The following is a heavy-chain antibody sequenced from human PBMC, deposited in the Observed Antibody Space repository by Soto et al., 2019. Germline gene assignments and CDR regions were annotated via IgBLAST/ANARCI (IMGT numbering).Heavy chain of an antibody. D-gene: IGHD3-10*01. V-gene: IGHV3-21*01. CDR1: GFTFSSYS. CDR2: ISSSSSFI. J-gene: IGHJ4*02. Sequence: VQLVESGGDLVKPGGSLRLSCAASGFTFSSYSMNWVRQAPGKGLEWVSSISSSSSFIYYADSVKGRFTISRDNAKNSLFLQMNSLRAEDTAVYYCAKDRGDSNPSEFDFWGQGTLVTVSS. CDR3: AKDRGDSNPSEFDF.